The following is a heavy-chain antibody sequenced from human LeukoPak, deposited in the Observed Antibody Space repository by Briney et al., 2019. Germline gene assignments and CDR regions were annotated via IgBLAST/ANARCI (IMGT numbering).Heavy chain of an antibody. CDR3: ARAHIAADDNFDY. Sequence: KAGGSLRLSCTASGFTFSSYAMNWVRQAPGKGLEWVSSISSSSSYIYYADSVKGRFTISRDNAKNSLYLQMNSLRAEDTAVYYCARAHIAADDNFDYWGQGTLVTVSS. CDR1: GFTFSSYA. V-gene: IGHV3-21*01. J-gene: IGHJ4*02. CDR2: ISSSSSYI. D-gene: IGHD6-13*01.